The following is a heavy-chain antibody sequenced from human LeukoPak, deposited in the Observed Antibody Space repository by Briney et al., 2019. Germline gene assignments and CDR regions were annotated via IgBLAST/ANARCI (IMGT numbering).Heavy chain of an antibody. CDR3: AKGLISSATYFSYFDY. V-gene: IGHV3-23*01. J-gene: IGHJ4*02. CDR1: GFTVSSYG. D-gene: IGHD1-26*01. CDR2: ISAGGDLT. Sequence: PGGSLRLSCAASGFTVSSYGMSWVRQAPGKGLEWVAAISAGGDLTNYADSVKGWFTISRDSSKNMLYVQMNSLRAEDTAIYYCAKGLISSATYFSYFDYWGQGTLVTVSS.